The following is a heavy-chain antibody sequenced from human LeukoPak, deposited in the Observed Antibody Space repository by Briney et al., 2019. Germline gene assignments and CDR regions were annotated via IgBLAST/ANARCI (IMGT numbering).Heavy chain of an antibody. CDR3: ARDSYGSDYYYYYMDV. Sequence: PGGSLRLSCAASGFTFSSYEMNWVRQAPGKGLEWVSYISSSGSTIYYADSVKGRFTISRDNAKNSLYLQMNSLRAEDTAVYYCARDSYGSDYYYYYMDVWGKGTTVTVSS. V-gene: IGHV3-48*03. CDR1: GFTFSSYE. J-gene: IGHJ6*03. CDR2: ISSSGSTI. D-gene: IGHD2-15*01.